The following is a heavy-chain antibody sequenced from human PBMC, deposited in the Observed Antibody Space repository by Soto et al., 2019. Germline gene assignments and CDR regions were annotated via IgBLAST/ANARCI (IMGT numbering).Heavy chain of an antibody. V-gene: IGHV3-23*01. CDR3: AKDKAVAPWDY. Sequence: EVQLLESGGGMVQPGGPLRLSCAASGFTFSTYAMNWVRQAPGKGLEWVSTISPGGDSTFYADSVKGRFTISRNNSKNTLYLQMNSLRAEDTAVYYCAKDKAVAPWDYWGQGTLVTVSS. CDR1: GFTFSTYA. J-gene: IGHJ4*02. CDR2: ISPGGDST. D-gene: IGHD6-19*01.